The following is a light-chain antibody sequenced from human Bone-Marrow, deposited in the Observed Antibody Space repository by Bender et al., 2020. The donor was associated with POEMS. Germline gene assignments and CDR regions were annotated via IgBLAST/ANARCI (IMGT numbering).Light chain of an antibody. CDR2: EGS. V-gene: IGLV2-23*03. CDR1: SSDVGTYNL. CDR3: CSYAGSSTFDVV. J-gene: IGLJ2*01. Sequence: QSGMTQPASVSGSPRQSITISCTGTSSDVGTYNLVSWYQQHPGKAPKLMIYEGSKRPSGVSNRFSGSKSGNTASLTISGLQAEDEADYYCCSYAGSSTFDVVFGGGTKLTVL.